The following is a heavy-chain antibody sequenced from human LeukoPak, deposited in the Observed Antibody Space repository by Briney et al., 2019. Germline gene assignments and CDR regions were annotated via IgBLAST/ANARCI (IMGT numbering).Heavy chain of an antibody. V-gene: IGHV3-23*01. Sequence: GGSLRLSCAASGFTFDSYAMTWVRQAPGKGLEWVSAISGSGVSTYYADSVKGRFTISRDNSKNTLYLQMNSLRAEDTAVYYCAKVKWFGESSDAFDIWGQGTMVTVSS. CDR2: ISGSGVST. D-gene: IGHD3-10*01. CDR3: AKVKWFGESSDAFDI. J-gene: IGHJ3*02. CDR1: GFTFDSYA.